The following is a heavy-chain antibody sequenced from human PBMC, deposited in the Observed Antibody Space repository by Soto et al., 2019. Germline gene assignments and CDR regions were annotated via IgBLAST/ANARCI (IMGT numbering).Heavy chain of an antibody. V-gene: IGHV4-59*12. CDR1: GGSISSFY. Sequence: PSETLSLTCTVSGGSISSFYWSWIRQPPGKGLEWIGHIYNSGSTSYNPSLKSRVTISVHTSNSQFSLELSSVTAADTAVYYCARGLITGSHYSGGWYYFDSWGQGTQVTVSS. J-gene: IGHJ4*02. CDR2: IYNSGST. D-gene: IGHD6-19*01. CDR3: ARGLITGSHYSGGWYYFDS.